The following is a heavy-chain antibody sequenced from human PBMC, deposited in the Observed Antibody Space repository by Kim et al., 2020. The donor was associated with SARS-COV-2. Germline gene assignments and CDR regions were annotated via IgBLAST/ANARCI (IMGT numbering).Heavy chain of an antibody. D-gene: IGHD3-10*01. V-gene: IGHV3-20*01. Sequence: DAVKGRLTISRDNAKSSLYLQMHSLRAEDTALYHCARVSRSGSYFLAYFDYWGQGTLVTVSS. CDR3: ARVSRSGSYFLAYFDY. J-gene: IGHJ4*02.